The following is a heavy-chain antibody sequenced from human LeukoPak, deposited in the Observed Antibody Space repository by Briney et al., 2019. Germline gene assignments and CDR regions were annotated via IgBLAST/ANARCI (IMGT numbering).Heavy chain of an antibody. CDR3: TKDITAGGLDY. J-gene: IGHJ4*02. CDR1: GFTFSNYA. D-gene: IGHD6-13*01. Sequence: PGGSLRLSCAASGFTFSNYAMHWIRQIPGKGLEWVSGIYWNSGGTGYVDSVKGRFTISRDNAKNSLYLQMNSLRTDDTALYYCTKDITAGGLDYWGQGTLVTVSS. V-gene: IGHV3-9*01. CDR2: IYWNSGGT.